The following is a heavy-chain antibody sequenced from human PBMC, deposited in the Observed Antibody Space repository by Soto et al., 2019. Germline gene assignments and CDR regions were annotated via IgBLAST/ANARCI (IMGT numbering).Heavy chain of an antibody. CDR3: ANDRPWSGYYAHYMDV. J-gene: IGHJ6*03. V-gene: IGHV3-23*01. D-gene: IGHD3-3*01. Sequence: GGSLRLSCAASGFTFSSYAMSWVRQAPGKGLEWVSAISGSGGSTNYADSVKGRFTISRDNSKNTLYLQRNSLRAEDTAVYYCANDRPWSGYYAHYMDVWGKGTTVTVSS. CDR1: GFTFSSYA. CDR2: ISGSGGST.